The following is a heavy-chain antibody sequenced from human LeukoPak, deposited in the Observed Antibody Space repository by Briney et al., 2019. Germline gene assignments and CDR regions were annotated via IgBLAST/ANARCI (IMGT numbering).Heavy chain of an antibody. CDR3: AKGIVTTPRGWIDY. D-gene: IGHD5-12*01. CDR1: GFTFSSYA. Sequence: GGSLRLSCAASGFTFSSYAMSWVRQAPGKGLEWASAISGSGGSTYYADSVKGRFTISRDNSKNTLYLQMNSLRAEDTAVYYCAKGIVTTPRGWIDYWGQGTLVTVSS. V-gene: IGHV3-23*01. J-gene: IGHJ4*02. CDR2: ISGSGGST.